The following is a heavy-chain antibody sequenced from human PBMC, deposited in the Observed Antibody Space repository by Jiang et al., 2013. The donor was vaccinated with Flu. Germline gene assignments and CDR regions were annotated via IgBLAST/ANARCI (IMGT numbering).Heavy chain of an antibody. Sequence: GAEVKKPGASVKVSCKASGYTFIKYHMHWVRQAPGQRLEWMGLINVVTGNAQNSQKFQGRVTFTRDTSATTAYMELSSLTSEDTAVYYCARYFSSGWSEGCDIWGQGTMVAVSS. D-gene: IGHD6-19*01. J-gene: IGHJ3*02. CDR3: ARYFSSGWSEGCDI. CDR1: GYTFIKYH. V-gene: IGHV1-3*01. CDR2: INVVTGNA.